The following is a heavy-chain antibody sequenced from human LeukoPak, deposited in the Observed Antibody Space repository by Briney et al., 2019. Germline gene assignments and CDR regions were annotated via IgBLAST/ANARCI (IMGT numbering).Heavy chain of an antibody. D-gene: IGHD3-22*01. CDR3: ARGPYYDSSGYYFPFDY. CDR1: GGTFSSYA. V-gene: IGHV1-69*05. CDR2: IIPIFGTA. J-gene: IGHJ4*02. Sequence: SVKVSCKASGGTFSSYAISWVRQAPGQGLEWMGRIIPIFGTANYAQKFQGRVTITTDESTSTAYMELSSLRSEDTAVHYFARGPYYDSSGYYFPFDYWGQGTLVTVSS.